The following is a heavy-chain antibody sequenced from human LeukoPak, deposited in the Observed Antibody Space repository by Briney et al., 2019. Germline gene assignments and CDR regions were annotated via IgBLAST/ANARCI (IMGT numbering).Heavy chain of an antibody. D-gene: IGHD5-18*01. CDR2: FDPEDGET. CDR1: GYTLTELS. CDR3: ARDSGYSYGYVNY. J-gene: IGHJ4*02. Sequence: ASVKVSCKVSGYTLTELSMHWVRQAPGKGLEWMGGFDPEDGETIYAQKFQGRVTMTEDKSTSTAYMELSSLRSEDTAVYYCARDSGYSYGYVNYWGQGTLVTVSS. V-gene: IGHV1-24*01.